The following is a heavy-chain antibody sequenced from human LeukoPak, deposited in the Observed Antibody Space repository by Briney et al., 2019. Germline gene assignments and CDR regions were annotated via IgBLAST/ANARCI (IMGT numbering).Heavy chain of an antibody. J-gene: IGHJ4*02. CDR1: GYTFTSNY. V-gene: IGHV1-18*01. Sequence: GASVKVSCKASGYTFTSNYMTWVRQAPGQGLEWMGWISGYNGATNYAQKFQGRVTMTTDTSTSTAYMELRSLRSDDTAIYYFARTQDYFDTTRYFDYWGQGTLVTVSS. CDR2: ISGYNGAT. D-gene: IGHD3-22*01. CDR3: ARTQDYFDTTRYFDY.